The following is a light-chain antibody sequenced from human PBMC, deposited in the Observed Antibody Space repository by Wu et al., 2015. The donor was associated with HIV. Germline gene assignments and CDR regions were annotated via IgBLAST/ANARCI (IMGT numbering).Light chain of an antibody. J-gene: IGKJ1*01. CDR3: HQYNNWPQT. Sequence: EIVMTQFPVTLSVSPGESATLSCRASQTVKNNLAWSQQRPGQAPRLLIFDASTRATGIPARFSGRGSGTEFTLTISSVESEDFAVYYCHQYNNWPQTFGQGTKVEI. CDR2: DAS. CDR1: QTVKNN. V-gene: IGKV3-15*01.